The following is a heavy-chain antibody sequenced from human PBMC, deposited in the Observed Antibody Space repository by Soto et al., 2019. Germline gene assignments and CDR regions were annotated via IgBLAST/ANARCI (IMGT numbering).Heavy chain of an antibody. CDR2: ISYDGSNK. CDR3: AKILRWLNYYYYGMDV. J-gene: IGHJ6*02. V-gene: IGHV3-30*18. CDR1: GFTFSSYG. Sequence: GGSLRLSCAASGFTFSSYGMHWVRQAPGKGLEWVAVISYDGSNKYYADSVKGRFTISRDNSKNTLYLQMNSLRAEDTAVYYCAKILRWLNYYYYGMDVWGQGTTVTVSS. D-gene: IGHD4-17*01.